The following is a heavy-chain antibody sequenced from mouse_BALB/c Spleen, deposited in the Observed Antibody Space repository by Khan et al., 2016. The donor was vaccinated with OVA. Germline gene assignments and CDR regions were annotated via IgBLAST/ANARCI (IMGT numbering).Heavy chain of an antibody. J-gene: IGHJ4*01. Sequence: VQLQQSGPGLVKPSQSLSLICTVTGYSITSDYAWNWIRQFPGNKLEWMGYISYSGSTNYNPSLKSRISITRDTSKNQFFLQLNSVTTEDTATYYCARDGSRYNYAMDYWGQGTSVTVSS. V-gene: IGHV3-2*02. CDR2: ISYSGST. D-gene: IGHD2-3*01. CDR3: ARDGSRYNYAMDY. CDR1: GYSITSDYA.